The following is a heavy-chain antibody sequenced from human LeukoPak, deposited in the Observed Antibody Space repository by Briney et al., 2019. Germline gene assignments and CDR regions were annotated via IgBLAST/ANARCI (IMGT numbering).Heavy chain of an antibody. CDR2: IYYSGST. Sequence: SETLSLTCTVSGGSISSSSYYWGWIRQPPGKGLEWIGSIYYSGSTYYNPSLKSRVTISVDTSKNQFSLKLSSVTAADTAVYYCARLDGCNPYYYYGMDVWGQGTTVTVSS. CDR1: GGSISSSSYY. D-gene: IGHD5-24*01. V-gene: IGHV4-39*01. CDR3: ARLDGCNPYYYYGMDV. J-gene: IGHJ6*02.